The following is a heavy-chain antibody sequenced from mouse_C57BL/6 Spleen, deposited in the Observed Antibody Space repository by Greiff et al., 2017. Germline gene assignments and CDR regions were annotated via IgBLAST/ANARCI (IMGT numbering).Heavy chain of an antibody. J-gene: IGHJ4*01. V-gene: IGHV1-52*01. D-gene: IGHD1-1*01. CDR3: ARRALYYGSRDAMDY. CDR2: IDPSDSET. Sequence: QVQLQQPGAELVRPGSSVKLSCKASGYTFTSYWMHWVKQRPIQGLEWIGNIDPSDSETPYNQKFKDKATLTVDKSSSTAYMQLSSLTSEDSAVYYCARRALYYGSRDAMDYWGQGTSVTVSS. CDR1: GYTFTSYW.